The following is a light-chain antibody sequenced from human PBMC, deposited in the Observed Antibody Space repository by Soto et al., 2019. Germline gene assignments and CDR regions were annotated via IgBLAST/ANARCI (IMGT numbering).Light chain of an antibody. J-gene: IGKJ5*01. CDR1: QSVSKY. Sequence: EIVLTQSPATLSLSPGERATLSCRASQSVSKYLGWYQQKPGQAPRLLISDASNRATGIPARFSGSGSGTDFTLTISSLEPEDFAVYYCQQRGTWPRTFGQGTRLEIK. CDR2: DAS. CDR3: QQRGTWPRT. V-gene: IGKV3-11*01.